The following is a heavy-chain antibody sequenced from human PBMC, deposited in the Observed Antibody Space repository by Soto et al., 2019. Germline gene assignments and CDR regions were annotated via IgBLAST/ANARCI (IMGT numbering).Heavy chain of an antibody. CDR3: ARIVYDSSGQNRYFAS. Sequence: QVQLVQSGAEEKKPGASVRVSCTASGYTFSSNAIHWVRQASGQRLEWLGWHNPAYGNTKYSQKLQGRLTITRDTSARTAYVELSRLKSEATAVYYCARIVYDSSGQNRYFASWGQGPLVTVSS. V-gene: IGHV1-3*05. J-gene: IGHJ4*02. CDR1: GYTFSSNA. CDR2: HNPAYGNT. D-gene: IGHD3-22*01.